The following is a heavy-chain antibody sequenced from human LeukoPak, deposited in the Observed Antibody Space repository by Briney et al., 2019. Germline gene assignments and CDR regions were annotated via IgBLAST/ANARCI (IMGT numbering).Heavy chain of an antibody. D-gene: IGHD3-10*01. CDR3: ARELRGGLRYYFDY. CDR2: ISHTGTTI. V-gene: IGHV3-11*04. CDR1: GFTFNDYY. Sequence: PGGSLRLSCAASGFTFNDYYMSWIRQAPGKGLEWVSYISHTGTTIGYADSVKGRFTISRDNAKTPLYLQMNSLKVEDTAVYYCARELRGGLRYYFDYWGQGILVTVSS. J-gene: IGHJ4*02.